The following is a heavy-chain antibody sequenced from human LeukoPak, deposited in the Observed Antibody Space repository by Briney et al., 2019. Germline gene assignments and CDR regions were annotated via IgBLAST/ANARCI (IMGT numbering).Heavy chain of an antibody. V-gene: IGHV4-39*01. CDR3: ARREGIAARPPYFDY. CDR1: GGSISSYY. J-gene: IGHJ4*02. CDR2: IYYSGST. Sequence: PSETLSLTCTVSGGSISSYYWGWIRQPPGKGLEWIGSIYYSGSTYYNPSLKSRVTISVDTSKNQFSLKLSSVTAADTAVYYCARREGIAARPPYFDYWGQGTLVTVSS. D-gene: IGHD6-6*01.